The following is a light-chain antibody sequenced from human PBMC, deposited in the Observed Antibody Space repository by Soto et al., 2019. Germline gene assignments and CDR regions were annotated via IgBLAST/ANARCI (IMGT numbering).Light chain of an antibody. CDR1: QSISRS. Sequence: DIQMTQSPSTLSASVGDRVTITCRASQSISRSLAWYQHQPGKAPKLLIYDASSLESGVPSRFSGSRSGPDFTLTISSLQPEDFATYYCQQSYSSPPTFGQGTKVDIK. V-gene: IGKV1-39*01. CDR3: QQSYSSPPT. J-gene: IGKJ1*01. CDR2: DAS.